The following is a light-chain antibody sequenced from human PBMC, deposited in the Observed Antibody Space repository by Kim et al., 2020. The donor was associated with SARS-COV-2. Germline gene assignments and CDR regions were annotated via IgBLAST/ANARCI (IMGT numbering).Light chain of an antibody. Sequence: DIQMTQSPSSLSASVGDRVIITCRAGQSISNYLNWYQQKPGKAPKVLMYAASTLESGVPSRFSGSGSGTHFTLTISNLQPEDSATYYCQQSFTSPALTFGGGTKVDIK. J-gene: IGKJ4*01. CDR2: AAS. V-gene: IGKV1-39*01. CDR1: QSISNY. CDR3: QQSFTSPALT.